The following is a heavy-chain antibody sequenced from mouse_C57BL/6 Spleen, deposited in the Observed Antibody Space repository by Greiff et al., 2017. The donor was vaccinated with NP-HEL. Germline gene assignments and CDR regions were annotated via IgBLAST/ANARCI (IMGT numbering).Heavy chain of an antibody. Sequence: EVKLMESGPELVKPGASVKISCKASGYSFTDYNMNWVKQSNGKSLEWIGVINPNYGTTSYNQKFKGKATLTVDQSSSTAYMQLNSLTSEDSAVYYCARYPDYYGSSYWYFDVWGTGTTVTVSS. CDR2: INPNYGTT. J-gene: IGHJ1*03. CDR1: GYSFTDYN. D-gene: IGHD1-1*01. V-gene: IGHV1-39*01. CDR3: ARYPDYYGSSYWYFDV.